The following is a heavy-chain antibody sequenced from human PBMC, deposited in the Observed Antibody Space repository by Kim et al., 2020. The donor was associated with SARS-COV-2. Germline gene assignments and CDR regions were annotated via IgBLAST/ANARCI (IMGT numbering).Heavy chain of an antibody. CDR1: GFTFSSYA. J-gene: IGHJ3*02. D-gene: IGHD3-22*01. V-gene: IGHV3-23*01. CDR2: ISGSGGST. Sequence: GGSLRLSCAASGFTFSSYAMSWVRQAPGKGLEWVSAISGSGGSTYYADSVKGRFTISRDNSKNTLYLQMNSLRAEDTAVYYCAKPHALYYDSSCYPFGAFDIWGQGTMVTVSS. CDR3: AKPHALYYDSSCYPFGAFDI.